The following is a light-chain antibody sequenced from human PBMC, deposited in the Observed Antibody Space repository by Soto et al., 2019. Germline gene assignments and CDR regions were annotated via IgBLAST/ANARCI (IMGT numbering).Light chain of an antibody. CDR2: TAS. CDR1: QSISSH. CDR3: KQRYSTPIS. V-gene: IGKV1-39*01. Sequence: RMSQSASALSSTVGDTVTITCRASQSISSHLNWYQQKPGKAPNLLMYTASNWQSGVPSRFSGSGSGTDFTLTISSLQPEDLATHYCKQRYSTPISCGQGTRRDI. J-gene: IGKJ5*01.